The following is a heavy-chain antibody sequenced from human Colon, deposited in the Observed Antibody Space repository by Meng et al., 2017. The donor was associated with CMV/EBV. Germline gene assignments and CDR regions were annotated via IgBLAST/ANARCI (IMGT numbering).Heavy chain of an antibody. CDR1: GFTFSSYG. Sequence: QGELGESGGGVGQAGGSLMLSCAASGFTFSSYGMHWVRQAPGKGLEWVTFIRNDRSYEYYADSVQGRFTVSRDNSKNTMYLQMNSLGGDDTAVYYCAKVADYADFVMEYWGQGTLVTVSS. CDR2: IRNDRSYE. J-gene: IGHJ4*02. V-gene: IGHV3-30*02. D-gene: IGHD4-17*01. CDR3: AKVADYADFVMEY.